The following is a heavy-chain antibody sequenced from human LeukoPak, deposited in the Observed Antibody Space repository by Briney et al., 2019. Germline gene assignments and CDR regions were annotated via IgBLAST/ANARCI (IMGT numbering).Heavy chain of an antibody. D-gene: IGHD4-17*01. CDR2: INPNSGGT. CDR1: GYTFTGYY. Sequence: ASVKVSCKASGYTFTGYYMHWVRQAPGQGLEWMGWINPNSGGTNHAQKFQGWVTMTRDTSISTAYMELSRLRSDDTAVYYCAREAMTTVTRGWFDPWGQGTLVTVSS. J-gene: IGHJ5*02. V-gene: IGHV1-2*04. CDR3: AREAMTTVTRGWFDP.